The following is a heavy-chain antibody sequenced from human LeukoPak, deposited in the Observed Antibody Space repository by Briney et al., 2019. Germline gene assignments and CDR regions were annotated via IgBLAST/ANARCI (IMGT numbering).Heavy chain of an antibody. Sequence: PSETLSLTCTVSGGSISSTSYYWGWIRQPPGKGLEWIGSIYYSGSTYYNPSLKSRVTISVDTSKNQFSLKLSSVTAADTAVYYCARGKGPGIAAQRGTYSLDYWGQGTLVTVSS. CDR2: IYYSGST. J-gene: IGHJ4*02. CDR3: ARGKGPGIAAQRGTYSLDY. V-gene: IGHV4-39*07. D-gene: IGHD6-13*01. CDR1: GGSISSTSYY.